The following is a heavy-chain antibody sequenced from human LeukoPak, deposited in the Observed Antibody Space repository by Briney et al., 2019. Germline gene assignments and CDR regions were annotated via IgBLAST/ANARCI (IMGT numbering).Heavy chain of an antibody. CDR3: ARSLYCSSTSCYGFDY. D-gene: IGHD2-2*01. CDR2: ISSSSSYI. J-gene: IGHJ4*02. V-gene: IGHV3-21*01. CDR1: GFTFSCYA. Sequence: GGSLRLSCAVSGFTFSCYALNWVRQAPGKGLEWVSSISSSSSYIYYADSVKGRFTISRDNAKNSLYLQMNSLRAEDTAVYYCARSLYCSSTSCYGFDYWGQGTLVTVSS.